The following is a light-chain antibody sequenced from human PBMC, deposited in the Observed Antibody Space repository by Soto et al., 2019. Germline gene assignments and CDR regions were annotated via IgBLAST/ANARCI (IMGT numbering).Light chain of an antibody. V-gene: IGKV3-20*01. J-gene: IGKJ5*01. CDR2: GAS. Sequence: ENGLTLSPGTLSLSQGERATLSCRASQGVNRYYLAWYHQRPGQAPRLLIYGASRRATGIPDRFSGSGSETDFTLTISRLEPEDFALYYCQQYGGSPITFGQGTRLAIK. CDR3: QQYGGSPIT. CDR1: QGVNRYY.